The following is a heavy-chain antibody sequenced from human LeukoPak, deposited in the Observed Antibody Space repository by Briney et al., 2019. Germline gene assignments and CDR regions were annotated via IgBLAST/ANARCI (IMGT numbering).Heavy chain of an antibody. CDR1: GFTFSTYA. CDR3: ATDIHNWNYGDFDY. CDR2: ISGSGTST. J-gene: IGHJ4*02. V-gene: IGHV3-23*01. D-gene: IGHD1-7*01. Sequence: GGSLRLSCAASGFTFSTYAMSRVRQAPGKGLEWVSGISGSGTSTYYADSVKGRFTISRDNSKNTLYLQMNSLRPEDTAVYYCATDIHNWNYGDFDYWGQGTLVTVSS.